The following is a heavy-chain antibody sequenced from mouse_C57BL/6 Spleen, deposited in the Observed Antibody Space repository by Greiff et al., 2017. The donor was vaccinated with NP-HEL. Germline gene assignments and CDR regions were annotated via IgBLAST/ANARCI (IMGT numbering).Heavy chain of an antibody. CDR3: ARSGDVDYFDY. CDR2: IDPSDSYT. CDR1: GYTFTSYW. J-gene: IGHJ2*01. V-gene: IGHV1-69*01. D-gene: IGHD3-3*01. Sequence: QVQLQQPGAELVMPGASVKLSCKASGYTFTSYWMHWVKQRPGQGLEWIGEIDPSDSYTNSNQKFKGKSTLTVDKSSSTAYMQLSSLTSEDYECYYCARSGDVDYFDYWGQGTTLTVAS.